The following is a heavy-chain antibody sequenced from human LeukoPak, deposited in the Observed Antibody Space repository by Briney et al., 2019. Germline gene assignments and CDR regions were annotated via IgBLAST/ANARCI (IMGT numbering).Heavy chain of an antibody. CDR3: AKVSSVVPALDY. Sequence: GGSLRLSCAASGFTFSKYAMHWVRQAPGKGLEWVAFIRYDGSNKYYADSVKGRFTISRDNSKDTLYLQMNSLRAEDTAVYYCAKVSSVVPALDYWGQGTLVTVSS. J-gene: IGHJ4*02. D-gene: IGHD2-2*01. V-gene: IGHV3-30*02. CDR1: GFTFSKYA. CDR2: IRYDGSNK.